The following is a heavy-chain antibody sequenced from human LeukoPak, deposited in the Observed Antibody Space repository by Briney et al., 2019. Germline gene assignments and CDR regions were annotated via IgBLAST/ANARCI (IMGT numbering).Heavy chain of an antibody. D-gene: IGHD3-10*01. J-gene: IGHJ4*02. CDR3: ARGWGYYYGSGATYYFDY. CDR1: EFTFSSYA. V-gene: IGHV3-48*01. Sequence: GGSLRLSCAASEFTFSSYAMNWVRQAPGKGLEWVSSISSSSSTIYYADSVKGRFTISRDNAKNSLYLQMNSLRAEDTAVYYCARGWGYYYGSGATYYFDYWGQGTLVTVSS. CDR2: ISSSSSTI.